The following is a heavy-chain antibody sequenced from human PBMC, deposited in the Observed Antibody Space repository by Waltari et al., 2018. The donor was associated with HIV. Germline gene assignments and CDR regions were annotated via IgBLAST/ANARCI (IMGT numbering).Heavy chain of an antibody. CDR3: ARGSFSSGGGAFDI. CDR1: GFTVRDTH. D-gene: IGHD2-15*01. CDR2: IYADDST. V-gene: IGHV3-53*01. Sequence: EVGLVESGGGLIQPGGSLSLPCIVSGFTVRDTHMTWVRQAPGKGLEWVSVIYADDSTFYADSVKGRFIISRDYSKNTLYLQMSSLRADDSAVYFCARGSFSSGGGAFDIWDLGAKVSVSS. J-gene: IGHJ3*02.